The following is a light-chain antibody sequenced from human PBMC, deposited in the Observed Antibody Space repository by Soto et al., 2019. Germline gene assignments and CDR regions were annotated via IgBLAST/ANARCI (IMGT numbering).Light chain of an antibody. Sequence: DIQMTQSPSSVSASIGDTVTITCRASQDISTLLAWYQQKPGKAPKLLIYGASTLESGVPSRFSGRGSGTDFTLTISSLQPEDFATYFCQQADSFPLTFGGVTKVEMK. CDR1: QDISTL. J-gene: IGKJ4*01. CDR2: GAS. V-gene: IGKV1D-12*01. CDR3: QQADSFPLT.